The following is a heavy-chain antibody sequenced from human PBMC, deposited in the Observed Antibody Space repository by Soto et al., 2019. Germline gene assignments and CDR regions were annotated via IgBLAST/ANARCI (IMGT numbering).Heavy chain of an antibody. J-gene: IGHJ5*02. CDR1: GYTFTSYG. Sequence: ASVKVSCKASGYTFTSYGISWVRQAPGQGLEWMGWISAYNGNTNYAQKLQGRVTMTTDTSTSTAYMELRSLRSDDTAVYYCARNTPRSYYLLWGSSWSPPRWFDPWGQGTLVTVSS. D-gene: IGHD6-13*01. V-gene: IGHV1-18*01. CDR2: ISAYNGNT. CDR3: ARNTPRSYYLLWGSSWSPPRWFDP.